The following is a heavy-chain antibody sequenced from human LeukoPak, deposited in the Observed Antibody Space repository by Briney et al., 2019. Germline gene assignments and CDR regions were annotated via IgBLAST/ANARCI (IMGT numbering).Heavy chain of an antibody. CDR1: GYTFTGYY. D-gene: IGHD5-24*01. J-gene: IGHJ4*02. CDR2: IIPIFGTA. V-gene: IGHV1-69*13. CDR3: ARDKHRDGYKVALDY. Sequence: SVKVSCKASGYTFTGYYMHWVRQAPGQGLEWMGGIIPIFGTANYAQKFQGRVTITADESTSTAYMELSSLRSEDTAVYYCARDKHRDGYKVALDYWGQGTLVTVSS.